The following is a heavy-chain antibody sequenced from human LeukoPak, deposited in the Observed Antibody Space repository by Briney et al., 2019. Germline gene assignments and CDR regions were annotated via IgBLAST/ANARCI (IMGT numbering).Heavy chain of an antibody. CDR3: ARDRRYDFWSGLNWFDP. CDR1: GGSVSSGSYY. CDR2: IYYSGST. J-gene: IGHJ5*02. D-gene: IGHD3-3*01. V-gene: IGHV4-61*01. Sequence: PSETLSLTCTVSGGSVSSGSYYWSWIRQPPGKGLEWIGCIYYSGSTNYNPSLKSRVTISVDTSKNQFSLKLSSVTAADTAVYYCARDRRYDFWSGLNWFDPWGQGTLVTVSS.